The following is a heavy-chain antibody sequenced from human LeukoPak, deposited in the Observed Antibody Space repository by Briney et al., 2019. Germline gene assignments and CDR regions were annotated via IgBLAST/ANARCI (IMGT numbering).Heavy chain of an antibody. CDR3: ARDRYYDSSGTNPGERALEI. J-gene: IGHJ3*02. Sequence: ASVKVSCKTSGYPFVAYYIHWVRQAPGQGLEWMARINPNGGVTKSAQKVQGRITVSRDTSVTTAYMELSGLISEDTALYYCARDRYYDSSGTNPGERALEIWGQGTMITVSS. CDR1: GYPFVAYY. V-gene: IGHV1-2*02. CDR2: INPNGGVT. D-gene: IGHD3-22*01.